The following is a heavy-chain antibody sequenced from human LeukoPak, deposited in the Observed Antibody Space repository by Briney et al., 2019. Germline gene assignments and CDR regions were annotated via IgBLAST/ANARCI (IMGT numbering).Heavy chain of an antibody. V-gene: IGHV3-48*03. CDR3: ARVLRFLEGYYYYYYMDV. CDR2: ISSSGSTI. Sequence: GGSLRLSCAASGFTFSSYEMNWVRQAPGKGLEWVSYISSSGSTIYYADSVKGGFTISRDNAKNSLYLQMNSLRAEETAIYYCARVLRFLEGYYYYYYMDVWGKGTTVTVSS. CDR1: GFTFSSYE. J-gene: IGHJ6*03. D-gene: IGHD3-3*01.